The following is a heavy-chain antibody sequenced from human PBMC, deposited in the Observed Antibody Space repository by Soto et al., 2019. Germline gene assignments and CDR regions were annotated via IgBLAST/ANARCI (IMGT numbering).Heavy chain of an antibody. CDR3: ARDHALLWFGEPSGRFDY. D-gene: IGHD3-10*01. CDR2: IKQDGSEK. J-gene: IGHJ4*02. V-gene: IGHV3-7*01. Sequence: GSLRLSCAASGFTFSTYRMSWVRQAPGKGLEWVANIKQDGSEKYNVDSVKGRFTITRDNAKNSQYLHMNSLRAEGTAVYYCARDHALLWFGEPSGRFDYWGQGTLVTVSS. CDR1: GFTFSTYR.